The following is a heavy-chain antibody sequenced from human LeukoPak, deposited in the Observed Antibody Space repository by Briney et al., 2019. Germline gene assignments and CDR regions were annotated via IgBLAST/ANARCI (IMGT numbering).Heavy chain of an antibody. CDR1: GGSISSSSYY. CDR3: ARRYHYDSSGYYPFDY. D-gene: IGHD3-22*01. V-gene: IGHV4-39*01. J-gene: IGHJ4*02. CDR2: IYYSWST. Sequence: PSETLSLTCTVSGGSISSSSYYWGWIRQPPGKGLEWIGSIYYSWSTYYNPSLKSRVTISVDTSKNQFSLKLSSVTAADTAVYYCARRYHYDSSGYYPFDYWGQGTLVTVSS.